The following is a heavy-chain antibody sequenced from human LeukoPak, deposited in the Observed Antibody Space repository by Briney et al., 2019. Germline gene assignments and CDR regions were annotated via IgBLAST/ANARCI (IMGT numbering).Heavy chain of an antibody. CDR2: ISGSGGST. J-gene: IGHJ4*02. V-gene: IGHV3-23*01. D-gene: IGHD2-8*01. CDR1: GFTFSSYA. CDR3: AKALHLVYAIWWALDY. Sequence: GGSLRLSCAASGFTFSSYAMSWVRQAPGKGLEWVSAISGSGGSTYYADSVKGRFTISRDNSKNTLYLQMNSLRAEDTAVYYCAKALHLVYAIWWALDYWGQGTLVTVSS.